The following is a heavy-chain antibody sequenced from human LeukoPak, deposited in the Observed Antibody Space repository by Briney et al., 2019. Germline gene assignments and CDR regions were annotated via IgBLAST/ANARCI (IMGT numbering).Heavy chain of an antibody. CDR1: GGSFSGYY. V-gene: IGHV4-34*01. D-gene: IGHD6-13*01. CDR2: INHSGST. CDR3: ARVYSSSWYWEGFSRSWFDP. Sequence: SETLSLTCAVYGGSFSGYYWSWIHQPPGKGLEWIGEINHSGSTNYNPSLKSRVTISVDTSKNQFSLKLSSVTAADTAVYYCARVYSSSWYWEGFSRSWFDPWGQGTLVTVSS. J-gene: IGHJ5*02.